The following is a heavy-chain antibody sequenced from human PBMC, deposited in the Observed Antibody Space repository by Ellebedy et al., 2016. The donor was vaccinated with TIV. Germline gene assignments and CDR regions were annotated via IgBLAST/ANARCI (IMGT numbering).Heavy chain of an antibody. CDR3: ARLKGSSWYVETRGGYYFDY. CDR1: GGTFSSYT. Sequence: AASVKVSCKASGGTFSSYTISWVRQAPGQGLEWMGWISAYNGNTNYAQKLQGRVTMTTDTSTSTAYMELRSLRSDDTAVYYCARLKGSSWYVETRGGYYFDYWGQGTLVTVSS. CDR2: ISAYNGNT. V-gene: IGHV1-18*01. J-gene: IGHJ4*02. D-gene: IGHD6-13*01.